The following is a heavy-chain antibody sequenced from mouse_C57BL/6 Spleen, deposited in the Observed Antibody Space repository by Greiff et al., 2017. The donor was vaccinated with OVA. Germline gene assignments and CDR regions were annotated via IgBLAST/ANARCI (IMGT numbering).Heavy chain of an antibody. CDR3: ARYYEYDVWYFDV. D-gene: IGHD2-4*01. V-gene: IGHV7-3*01. CDR2: IRNKANGYTT. CDR1: GFTFTDYY. J-gene: IGHJ1*03. Sequence: EVQGVESGGGLVQPGGSLSLSCAASGFTFTDYYMSWVRQPPGKALEWLGFIRNKANGYTTEYSASVKGRFTIARDNSQSILYLQMNALRAEDSATYYCARYYEYDVWYFDVWGTGTTVTVSS.